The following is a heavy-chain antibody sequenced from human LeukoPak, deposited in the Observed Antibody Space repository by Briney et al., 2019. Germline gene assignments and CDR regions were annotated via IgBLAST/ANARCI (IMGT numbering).Heavy chain of an antibody. CDR1: GGSISSGTYY. V-gene: IGHV4-39*01. CDR2: IYNSAST. Sequence: KTSETLSLTCAVSGGSISSGTYYWAWIRQSPGKGLEWIGSIYNSASTYYNPSFKSRVTLSVDTSRNQFSLNLRSVTAADTGMYYCATNKTMVTTAGLFDPWGQGTLVIVSS. D-gene: IGHD4-17*01. CDR3: ATNKTMVTTAGLFDP. J-gene: IGHJ5*02.